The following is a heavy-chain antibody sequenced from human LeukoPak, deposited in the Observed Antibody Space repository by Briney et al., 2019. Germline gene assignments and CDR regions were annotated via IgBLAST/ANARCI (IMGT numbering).Heavy chain of an antibody. D-gene: IGHD2-8*01. CDR1: GSTLSSYS. CDR3: ARSGSRFRMVYVSGGIDY. Sequence: GGSLRLSCAASGSTLSSYSMNWVRQAPGKGLEWVSSISSSSSYIYYADSVKGRFTISRDNAKNSLYLQMNSLRAEDTAVYYCARSGSRFRMVYVSGGIDYWGQGTLVTVSS. J-gene: IGHJ4*02. V-gene: IGHV3-21*01. CDR2: ISSSSSYI.